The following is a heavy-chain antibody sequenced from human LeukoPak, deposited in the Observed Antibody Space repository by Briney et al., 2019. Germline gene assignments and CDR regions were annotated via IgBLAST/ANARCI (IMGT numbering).Heavy chain of an antibody. CDR3: AKAPILTGYYLDY. CDR2: ISGSGGST. Sequence: PGGTLRLSCAASGFTFSSYGMSWVRQAPGKGLEWVSAISGSGGSTYYADSVKGRFTISRDNSKNTLYLQMNSLRAEDTAVYYCAKAPILTGYYLDYWGQGTLVTVSS. V-gene: IGHV3-23*01. D-gene: IGHD3-9*01. J-gene: IGHJ4*02. CDR1: GFTFSSYG.